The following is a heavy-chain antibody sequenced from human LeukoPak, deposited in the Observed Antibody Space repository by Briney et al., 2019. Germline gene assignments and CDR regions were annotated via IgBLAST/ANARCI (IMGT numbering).Heavy chain of an antibody. CDR2: IYTSGST. CDR1: GGSISSYY. Sequence: PSETLSLTCTVSGGSISSYYWSWIRQPAGKGLEWIGRIYTSGSTNYNPSLKSRVTMSVDTSKNQFSLKLSSVTAADTAVYYCARTVLWFGEPDYYYYMDVWGKGTMVTISS. V-gene: IGHV4-4*07. J-gene: IGHJ6*03. D-gene: IGHD3-10*01. CDR3: ARTVLWFGEPDYYYYMDV.